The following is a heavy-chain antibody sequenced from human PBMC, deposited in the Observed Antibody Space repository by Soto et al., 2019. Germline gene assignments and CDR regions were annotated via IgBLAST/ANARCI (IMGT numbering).Heavy chain of an antibody. CDR3: AKDYLPEVVAPTPFIDYFAY. CDR1: GFTFSSYG. CDR2: ISSSSSTI. J-gene: IGHJ4*02. Sequence: GGSLRLSCAASGFTFSSYGMHWVRQAPGKGLEWVSYISSSSSTIYYADSVKGRFTISRDNAKNSLYLQMNSLRDEDTAVYYFAKDYLPEVVAPTPFIDYFAYWAQGTLVPVSS. V-gene: IGHV3-48*02. D-gene: IGHD2-15*01.